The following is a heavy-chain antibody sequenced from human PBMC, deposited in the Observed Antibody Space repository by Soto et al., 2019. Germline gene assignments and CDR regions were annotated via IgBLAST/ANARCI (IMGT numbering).Heavy chain of an antibody. J-gene: IGHJ6*03. CDR3: GRGGQAGSWGVIMGLYYYYYMDV. Sequence: ASVKVSCKASGYTFTSYDINWVRQATGQGLEWMGWMNPNSGNTGYAQKFQGRVTMTRNTSISTAYMELSSLRSEDTAVYYWGRGGQAGSWGVIMGLYYYYYMDVWGKGTTVTVSS. D-gene: IGHD3-10*01. V-gene: IGHV1-8*01. CDR2: MNPNSGNT. CDR1: GYTFTSYD.